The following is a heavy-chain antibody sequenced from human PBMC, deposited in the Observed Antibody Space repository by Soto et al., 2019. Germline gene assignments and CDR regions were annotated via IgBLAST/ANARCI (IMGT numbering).Heavy chain of an antibody. V-gene: IGHV4-30-4*01. J-gene: IGHJ5*02. CDR3: ARAHYDILTRIELGEWFDP. D-gene: IGHD3-9*01. CDR1: GGSISSGYYY. Sequence: QVQLQESGPGLVKPSQTLSLTCTVSGGSISSGYYYWSWIRQPPGKGVEWIGYIYYSGSTYYNPSLKSRVTISVDTSKNQFSLKLSSVTAADTAVYYCARAHYDILTRIELGEWFDPWGQGTLVTVSS. CDR2: IYYSGST.